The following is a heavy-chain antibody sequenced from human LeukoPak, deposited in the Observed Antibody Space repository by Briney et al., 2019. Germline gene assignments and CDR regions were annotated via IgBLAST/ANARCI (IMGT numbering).Heavy chain of an antibody. D-gene: IGHD3-3*01. J-gene: IGHJ3*02. Sequence: PSETLSLTCAVSGYSISSGYYWGWIRQPPGKGLEWIGSIYHSGSTYYNPSLKSRVTISVDTSKNQFSLKLSSVTAADTAVYYCARWAEWAQIDIWGQGTMVTVSS. CDR2: IYHSGST. CDR1: GYSISSGYY. CDR3: ARWAEWAQIDI. V-gene: IGHV4-38-2*01.